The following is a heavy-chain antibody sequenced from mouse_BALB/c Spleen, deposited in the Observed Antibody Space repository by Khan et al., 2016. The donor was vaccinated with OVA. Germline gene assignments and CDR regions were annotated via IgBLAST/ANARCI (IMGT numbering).Heavy chain of an antibody. D-gene: IGHD1-3*01. V-gene: IGHV2-9*02. Sequence: QVQLKESGPGLVAPSQTLSITCTVSGFSLSNYGVHWVRQPPGKGLEWLGVIWAGGSTNHNSALMSRLSISKDDSKSQVFLKMNSLQTDYTAMYYWARAFYNGAWFAYWGQGTLVTVSA. CDR3: ARAFYNGAWFAY. J-gene: IGHJ3*01. CDR2: IWAGGST. CDR1: GFSLSNYG.